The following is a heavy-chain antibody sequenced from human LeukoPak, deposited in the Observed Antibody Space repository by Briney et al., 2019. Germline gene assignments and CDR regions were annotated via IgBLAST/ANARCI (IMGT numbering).Heavy chain of an antibody. CDR1: GFTFSSYA. CDR2: ISYDGSNK. Sequence: PGRSLRLSCAASGFTFSSYAMHWVRQAPGKGLEWVAVISYDGSNKYYADSVKGRFTISRDNSKNTLYLQMNSLRAEHTAVYYCARDAYTYYYGSGSHFDYWGQGTLVTVSS. J-gene: IGHJ4*02. D-gene: IGHD3-10*01. V-gene: IGHV3-30*04. CDR3: ARDAYTYYYGSGSHFDY.